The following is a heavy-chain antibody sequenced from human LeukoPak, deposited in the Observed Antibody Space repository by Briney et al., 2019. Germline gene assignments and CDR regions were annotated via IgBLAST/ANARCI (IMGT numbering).Heavy chain of an antibody. CDR2: ISYDGSNK. J-gene: IGHJ4*02. D-gene: IGHD3-16*01. Sequence: GGSLRLSCAASGFTFSSYAMHWVRQAPGKGLEWVAVISYDGSNKYYADSVKGRFTISRDNSKNTLYLQMNSLRAEDTAVYYCARDGLLGYFDYWGQGTLVTVSS. V-gene: IGHV3-30-3*01. CDR3: ARDGLLGYFDY. CDR1: GFTFSSYA.